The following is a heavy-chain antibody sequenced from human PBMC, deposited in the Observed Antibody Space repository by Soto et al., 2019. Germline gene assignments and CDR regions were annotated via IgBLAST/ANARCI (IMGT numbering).Heavy chain of an antibody. CDR3: ARVGSYYDSSGYYGMDV. CDR2: INSDGSST. V-gene: IGHV3-74*01. D-gene: IGHD3-22*01. CDR1: GFTFSSYW. J-gene: IGHJ6*02. Sequence: GSLRLSCAASGFTFSSYWMHWVRQAPGKGLVWVSRINSDGSSTSYADSVRGRFTISRDNAKNTLYLQMNSLRAEDTAVYYCARVGSYYDSSGYYGMDVWGQGTTVTVSS.